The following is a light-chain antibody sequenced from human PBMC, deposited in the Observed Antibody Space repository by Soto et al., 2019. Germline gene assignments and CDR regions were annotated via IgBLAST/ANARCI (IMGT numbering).Light chain of an antibody. V-gene: IGLV2-8*01. CDR3: SSFAGIIFFV. CDR2: EVT. CDR1: SSHVGGYNY. J-gene: IGLJ1*01. Sequence: QAARSQPTSACESPRQSFTISCTATSSHVGGYNYVSWYQQHPGKAPKLMIYEVTKRPSGVPDRFSGYKSGNTASLTVSGLQAEDEADYFCSSFAGIIFFVFGTGTKVTVL.